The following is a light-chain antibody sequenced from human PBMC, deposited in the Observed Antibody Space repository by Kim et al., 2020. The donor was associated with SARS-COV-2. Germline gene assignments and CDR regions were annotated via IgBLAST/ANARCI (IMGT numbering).Light chain of an antibody. J-gene: IGKJ5*01. CDR2: GAS. CDR3: QQYNNWPPIT. CDR1: QSVSSN. Sequence: SPGERATLSCRASQSVSSNLAWYQQTPGQAPRLLIYGASTRATGIPARFSGSGSGTEFTLTISSRQSEDFAVYYCQQYNNWPPITFGQGTRLEIK. V-gene: IGKV3-15*01.